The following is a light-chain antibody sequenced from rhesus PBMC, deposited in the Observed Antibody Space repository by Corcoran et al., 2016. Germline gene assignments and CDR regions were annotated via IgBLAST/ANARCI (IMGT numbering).Light chain of an antibody. CDR1: SSDVGYFNA. J-gene: IGLJ1*01. CDR3: SSFARCGAYI. Sequence: QAAPTQSPSVSGAAGQSVTISCTGTSSDVGYFNAVSWYQQHPGRTPKLMIYEVTKRPSGVSDRFSGSKSGNTTSLTISGLQPEDEADYYCSSFARCGAYIFGSGTRLTVL. V-gene: IGLV2-19*02. CDR2: EVT.